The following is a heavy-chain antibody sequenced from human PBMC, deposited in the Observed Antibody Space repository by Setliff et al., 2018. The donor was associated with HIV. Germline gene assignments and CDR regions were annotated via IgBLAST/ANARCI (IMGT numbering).Heavy chain of an antibody. Sequence: GGSLRLSCAASGFTFSSYWMHWVRQAPGKGLVWLSRIKSDGSITNYADSVKGRFTISRDNAKNTLYLQMDSLRAEDTALYYCARDPVPGLGNYLDFWGQGTLVTVSS. CDR2: IKSDGSIT. CDR3: ARDPVPGLGNYLDF. J-gene: IGHJ4*02. D-gene: IGHD6-19*01. V-gene: IGHV3-74*01. CDR1: GFTFSSYW.